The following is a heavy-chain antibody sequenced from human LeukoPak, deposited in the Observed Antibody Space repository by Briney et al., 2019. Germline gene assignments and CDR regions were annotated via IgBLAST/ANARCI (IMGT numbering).Heavy chain of an antibody. CDR2: TSDSGGFT. V-gene: IGHV3-23*01. J-gene: IGHJ4*02. Sequence: GGSLRLSCVASGFTFSSYAMSWVRQAPGKGLEWVSGTSDSGGFTYYADPVKGRFTISRDNSKNTVYLQMNSLRAEDTAVYYCARKSGDSDSSGYYVDYWGQGTLVTVSS. D-gene: IGHD3-22*01. CDR1: GFTFSSYA. CDR3: ARKSGDSDSSGYYVDY.